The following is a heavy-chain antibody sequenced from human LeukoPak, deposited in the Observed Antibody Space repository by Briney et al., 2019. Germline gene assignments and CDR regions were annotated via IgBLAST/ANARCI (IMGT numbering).Heavy chain of an antibody. Sequence: GGSLRLSCAASGFTFSSYAMSWVRQAPGKGLEWVSAISGSGGSTYYADSVKGRFTISRDNSKNTLYLQMNSLKTEDTAVYYCTTVRGYSGYDLDYWGQGTLVTVSS. CDR1: GFTFSSYA. V-gene: IGHV3-23*01. CDR2: ISGSGGST. CDR3: TTVRGYSGYDLDY. D-gene: IGHD5-12*01. J-gene: IGHJ4*02.